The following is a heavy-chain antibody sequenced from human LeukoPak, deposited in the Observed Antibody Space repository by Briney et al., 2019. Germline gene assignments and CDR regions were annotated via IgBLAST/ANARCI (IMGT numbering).Heavy chain of an antibody. D-gene: IGHD6-19*01. CDR3: ARSYERYSSGWYGIDY. Sequence: GESLKISCEGSGYSFTSYWIGWVRQMPGKGLEWMGIIYPGDSDTRYSPSFQGQVTISADKSISTAYLQWSSLKASDTAMYYCARSYERYSSGWYGIDYWGQGTLVTVSS. CDR2: IYPGDSDT. CDR1: GYSFTSYW. J-gene: IGHJ4*02. V-gene: IGHV5-51*01.